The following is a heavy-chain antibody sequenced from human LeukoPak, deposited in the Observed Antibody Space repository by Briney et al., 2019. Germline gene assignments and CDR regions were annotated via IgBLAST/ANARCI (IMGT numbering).Heavy chain of an antibody. CDR1: GGSISSGGYY. CDR3: ARLRYFDWLSYDY. CDR2: IYYSGST. Sequence: SQTLSLTCTVSGGSISSGGYYWSWIRQPPGKGLEWIGYIYYSGSTNYNPSLKSRVTISVDTSKNQFSLKLSSVTAADTAVYYCARLRYFDWLSYDYWGQGTLVTVSS. J-gene: IGHJ4*02. V-gene: IGHV4-61*08. D-gene: IGHD3-9*01.